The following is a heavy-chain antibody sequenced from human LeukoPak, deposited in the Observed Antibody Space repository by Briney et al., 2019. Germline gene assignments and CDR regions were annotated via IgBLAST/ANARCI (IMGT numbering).Heavy chain of an antibody. J-gene: IGHJ6*02. Sequence: SVKVSRKASGGTFSSYAISWVRQAPGQGLEWMGGIIPIFGTANYAQKFQGRVTITADESTSTAYMELSSLRSEDTAVYYCASHKTDFWSGYYHYYYYGMDVWGQGTTVTVSS. V-gene: IGHV1-69*01. CDR3: ASHKTDFWSGYYHYYYYGMDV. CDR1: GGTFSSYA. D-gene: IGHD3-3*01. CDR2: IIPIFGTA.